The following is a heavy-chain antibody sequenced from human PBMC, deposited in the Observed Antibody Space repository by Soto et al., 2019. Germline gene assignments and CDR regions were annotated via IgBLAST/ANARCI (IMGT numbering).Heavy chain of an antibody. CDR3: ASIYGSGRNDY. CDR1: GGSISSGDYY. D-gene: IGHD3-10*01. J-gene: IGHJ4*02. V-gene: IGHV4-30-4*01. Sequence: SETLSLTCTVSGGSISSGDYYWSWIRQPPGKGLEWIGYIYYSGSTYYNPSLKSRVTISVDTSKSQFSLKLSSVTAADTAVYYCASIYGSGRNDYWGQGTLVTVSS. CDR2: IYYSGST.